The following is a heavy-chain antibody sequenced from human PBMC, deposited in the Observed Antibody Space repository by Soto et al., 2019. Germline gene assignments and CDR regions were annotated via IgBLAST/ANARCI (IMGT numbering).Heavy chain of an antibody. Sequence: QVQLVQSGAEVIKPGSSVKVSCKASGGTFNTYGISWVRQAPGQGLEWMGGIVPFFGLSNNAQKFQGRVTISADESTNTAYMELSRLRSDDTAVYYCAITLAARLHYYFFDYWGQGTLVTVSS. CDR1: GGTFNTYG. D-gene: IGHD6-6*01. CDR2: IVPFFGLS. J-gene: IGHJ4*02. CDR3: AITLAARLHYYFFDY. V-gene: IGHV1-69*01.